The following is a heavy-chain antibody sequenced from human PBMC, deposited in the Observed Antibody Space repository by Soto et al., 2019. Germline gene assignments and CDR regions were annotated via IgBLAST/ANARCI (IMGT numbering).Heavy chain of an antibody. D-gene: IGHD3-3*01. CDR1: GGSVSSGSYY. Sequence: PSETLSLTCTVSGGSVSSGSYYWSWIRQPPGKGLEWFGYIYYSGSTNYNPSLKSRVTISVDTSKNQFSLKLSSVTAADTAVYYCARDSHDCWSGFYYWGQGTLVTVSS. J-gene: IGHJ4*02. V-gene: IGHV4-61*01. CDR3: ARDSHDCWSGFYY. CDR2: IYYSGST.